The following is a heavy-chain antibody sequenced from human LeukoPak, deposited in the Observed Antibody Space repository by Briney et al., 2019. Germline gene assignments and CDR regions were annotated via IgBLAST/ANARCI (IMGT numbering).Heavy chain of an antibody. CDR2: FYTSGSP. Sequence: SETPSLTCIVSGDSISSASYYWSWIRQPAGKGLEWIGRFYTSGSPNYNPSLKSRVTILADTSKNQFSLKLTSVTAADTAVYYCAREHPRGEVDDFDYWGQGTLVTVSS. J-gene: IGHJ4*02. D-gene: IGHD3-16*01. V-gene: IGHV4-61*02. CDR1: GDSISSASYY. CDR3: AREHPRGEVDDFDY.